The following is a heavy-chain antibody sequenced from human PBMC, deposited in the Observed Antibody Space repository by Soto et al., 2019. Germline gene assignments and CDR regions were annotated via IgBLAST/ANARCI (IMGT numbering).Heavy chain of an antibody. Sequence: SETLSLTCAVYGGSFSGYYWSWIRQPPGKGLEWIGEINHSGSTNYNPSLKSRVTISVDTSKNQFSLKLSSVTAADTAVYYCARGGPLSDYYDSSGHGPNWFDPWGQGTLVTVSS. CDR3: ARGGPLSDYYDSSGHGPNWFDP. CDR1: GGSFSGYY. CDR2: INHSGST. J-gene: IGHJ5*02. V-gene: IGHV4-34*01. D-gene: IGHD3-22*01.